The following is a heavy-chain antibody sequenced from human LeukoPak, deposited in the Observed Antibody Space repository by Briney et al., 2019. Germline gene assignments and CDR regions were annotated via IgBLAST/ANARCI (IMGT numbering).Heavy chain of an antibody. CDR1: GGSFSGYY. CDR3: ARGRGVPKRNHNTGRWFDP. CDR2: INHSGST. Sequence: SETLSLTCAVYGGSFSGYYWSWIRQPPGKGLEWIGEINHSGSTNYNPPLKSRVTISVDTSKNQFSLKLSSVTAADTAVYYCARGRGVPKRNHNTGRWFDPWGQGTLVTVSS. D-gene: IGHD1-14*01. J-gene: IGHJ5*02. V-gene: IGHV4-34*01.